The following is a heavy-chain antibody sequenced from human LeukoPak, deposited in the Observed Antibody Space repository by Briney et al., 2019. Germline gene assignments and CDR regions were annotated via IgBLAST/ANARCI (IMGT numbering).Heavy chain of an antibody. J-gene: IGHJ1*01. Sequence: GGSLRLSCTASGFNFSAYGMHWVRQDPGKGLDWVAVISFHGTNEYYADSVKGRFTISRDNSNNTLYLQMNSVRAAYTAVYYCAKGRRGYSYVHYFDTWGQGTLVTVSS. CDR1: GFNFSAYG. CDR2: ISFHGTNE. V-gene: IGHV3-30*18. D-gene: IGHD3-22*01. CDR3: AKGRRGYSYVHYFDT.